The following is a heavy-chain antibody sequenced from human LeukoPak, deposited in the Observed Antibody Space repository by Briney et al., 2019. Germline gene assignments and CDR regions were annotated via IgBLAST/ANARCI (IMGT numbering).Heavy chain of an antibody. J-gene: IGHJ3*02. CDR3: ARDAAAGPKIKYAFDI. V-gene: IGHV3-21*01. CDR1: GFTFSSYS. CDR2: ISSSSSYI. D-gene: IGHD6-13*01. Sequence: GGSLRLSCAASGFTFSSYSMNWVRQAPGKGPEWGSSISSSSSYIYYADSVKGPFTISRDNAKNSLYLQMNSLRAEDTAVYYCARDAAAGPKIKYAFDIWGQGTMVTVSS.